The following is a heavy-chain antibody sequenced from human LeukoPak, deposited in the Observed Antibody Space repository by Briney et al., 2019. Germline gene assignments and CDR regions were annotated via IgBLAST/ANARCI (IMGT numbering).Heavy chain of an antibody. CDR3: ARGYPYYDSSGYYETLDY. Sequence: GSSVTVSRKASRYTLHGHLMHEVRPAPSRGLAGMEWVNPNRGGTNYAQKFQGRVTMTRDTSISTAYMELSRLRSDDTAVYYCARGYPYYDSSGYYETLDYWGQGTLVTVSS. D-gene: IGHD3-22*01. V-gene: IGHV1-2*02. J-gene: IGHJ4*02. CDR2: VNPNRGGT. CDR1: RYTLHGHL.